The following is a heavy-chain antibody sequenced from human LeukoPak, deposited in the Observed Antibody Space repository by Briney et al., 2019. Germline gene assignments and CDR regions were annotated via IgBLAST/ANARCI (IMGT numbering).Heavy chain of an antibody. Sequence: ASVKVSCKASGYTFTGYYMHWVRQAPGQGLEGMGWFNPNSGGTNYAQKFQGRVTMTRDTSISTAYMELSRLRSDDTAVYYCARDETTYYYDSSGYGGWGQGTLVTVSS. V-gene: IGHV1-2*02. CDR1: GYTFTGYY. CDR3: ARDETTYYYDSSGYGG. D-gene: IGHD3-22*01. J-gene: IGHJ4*02. CDR2: FNPNSGGT.